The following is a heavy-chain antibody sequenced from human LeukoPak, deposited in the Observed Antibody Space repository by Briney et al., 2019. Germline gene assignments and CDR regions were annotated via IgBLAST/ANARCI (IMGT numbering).Heavy chain of an antibody. D-gene: IGHD7-27*01. V-gene: IGHV3-21*01. CDR3: ARDGPNWSRDC. CDR2: IATGSSHI. CDR1: GFTFSPSG. J-gene: IGHJ4*02. Sequence: GGSLRISCAASGFTFSPSGMTWVRQAPGKGLGWVSTIATGSSHIFYADSVKGRFTTSRDDAKNSLYLQLHSLRTEDTGIYYCARDGPNWSRDCWGQGTLVTVSS.